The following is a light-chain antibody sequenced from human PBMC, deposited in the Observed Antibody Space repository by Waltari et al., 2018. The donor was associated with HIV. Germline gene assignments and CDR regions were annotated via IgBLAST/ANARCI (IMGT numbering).Light chain of an antibody. CDR2: RNN. Sequence: QSVLTQPPSASGTPGQRLTISCSGSSPNIGSNYVYWYQQLPGTAPKLLSYRNNQRPSGVPDRFSGSKSGTSASLAISGLRSEDEADYYCATWDDSLSVVVFGGGTKLTVL. CDR1: SPNIGSNY. V-gene: IGLV1-47*01. CDR3: ATWDDSLSVVV. J-gene: IGLJ2*01.